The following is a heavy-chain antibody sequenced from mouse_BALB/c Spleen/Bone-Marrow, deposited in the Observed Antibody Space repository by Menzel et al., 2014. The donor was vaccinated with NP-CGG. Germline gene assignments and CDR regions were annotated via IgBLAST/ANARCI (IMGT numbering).Heavy chain of an antibody. Sequence: EVKLVESGGGLVKPGGSLKLSCAASGFTFSNYPMSWVRQTPERRLEWVASISSGHGSTYYSDSVKGRFTISRDNAKNTLYLQMNSLRSEDTAMYYCASITTVDYWGQGTALTVSS. V-gene: IGHV5-9*04. J-gene: IGHJ2*01. CDR2: ISSGHGST. D-gene: IGHD1-1*01. CDR3: ASITTVDY. CDR1: GFTFSNYP.